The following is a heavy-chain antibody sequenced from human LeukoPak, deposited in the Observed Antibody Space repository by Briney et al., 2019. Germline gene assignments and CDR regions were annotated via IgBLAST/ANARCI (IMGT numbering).Heavy chain of an antibody. CDR1: GDSISSTSYF. J-gene: IGHJ4*02. D-gene: IGHD6-13*01. Sequence: SETLSLTCTVSGDSISSTSYFWGWVRQPPGVGLEWIGTIYYSGSTYYNPSLKSRVTISVDTSKNQFSLILSSVTTADTAVYYCAREVVAAAGTVDYWGQGTLVTVSS. CDR2: IYYSGST. V-gene: IGHV4-39*07. CDR3: AREVVAAAGTVDY.